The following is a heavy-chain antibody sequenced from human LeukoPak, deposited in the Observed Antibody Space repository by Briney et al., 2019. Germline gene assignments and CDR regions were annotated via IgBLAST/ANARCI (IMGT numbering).Heavy chain of an antibody. CDR1: GFTFSSYW. D-gene: IGHD3-22*01. Sequence: GGSLRLSCAASGFTFSSYWMHWVRQAPGKGLVWVSRINSVGSSTSYADSVKGRFTISRDNSKNTLYLQMNSLRAEDTAVYYCAREYYYDSSGYYLFDYWGQGTLATVSS. CDR3: AREYYYDSSGYYLFDY. CDR2: INSVGSST. J-gene: IGHJ4*02. V-gene: IGHV3-74*01.